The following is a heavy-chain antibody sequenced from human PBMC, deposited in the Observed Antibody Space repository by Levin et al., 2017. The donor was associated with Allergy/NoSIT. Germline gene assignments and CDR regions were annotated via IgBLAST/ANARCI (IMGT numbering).Heavy chain of an antibody. CDR1: GGSISSGGYY. Sequence: SQTLSLTCTVSGGSISSGGYYWSWIRQHPGKGLEWIGYIYYSGSTYYNPSLKSRVTISVDTSKNQFSLKLSSVTAADTAVYYCARGYTTTGYSFDYWGLGTLVTVSS. CDR2: IYYSGST. J-gene: IGHJ4*02. V-gene: IGHV4-31*03. CDR3: ARGYTTTGYSFDY. D-gene: IGHD4-17*01.